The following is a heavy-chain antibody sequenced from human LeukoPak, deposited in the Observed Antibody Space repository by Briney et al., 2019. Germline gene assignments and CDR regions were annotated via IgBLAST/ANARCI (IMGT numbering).Heavy chain of an antibody. D-gene: IGHD3-10*01. V-gene: IGHV3-30-3*01. J-gene: IGHJ6*02. CDR1: GFTFSDYA. CDR3: ARASVRGVIILLPEV. Sequence: PGGSLRLSCAASGFTFSDYAMHWVRQAPGKGLEWVAVISYDGSNKYYADSVKGRFTISRDNSKNTLYLQMNSLTAEDTAVYYCARASVRGVIILLPEVWGQGTTVTVSS. CDR2: ISYDGSNK.